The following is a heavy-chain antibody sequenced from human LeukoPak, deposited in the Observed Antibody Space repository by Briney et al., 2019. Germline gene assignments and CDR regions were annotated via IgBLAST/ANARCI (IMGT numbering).Heavy chain of an antibody. Sequence: GSLRLSCAASGLTLSSSWIHWVRQAPGKGLVWVSRIHVDGTTTRYADSVKGRFTISRDNAKNTLYLQMNSLRAEDTAVYYCGKAGYSTSSLAFDLWGQGTMVTVSS. CDR2: IHVDGTTT. J-gene: IGHJ3*01. V-gene: IGHV3-74*01. CDR1: GLTLSSSW. D-gene: IGHD6-6*01. CDR3: GKAGYSTSSLAFDL.